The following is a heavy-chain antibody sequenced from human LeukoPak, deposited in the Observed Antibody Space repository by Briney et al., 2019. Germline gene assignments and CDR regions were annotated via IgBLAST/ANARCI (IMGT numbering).Heavy chain of an antibody. J-gene: IGHJ4*02. D-gene: IGHD1-14*01. CDR1: GFTFSNYA. V-gene: IGHV3-7*01. CDR2: IRHDGSEK. Sequence: GGSLRLSCAGSGFTFSNYAMSWVRQVPGKGLEWVANIRHDGSEKYYVDSVKGRFTTSRDNARGSLFLQMNSLRAEDTAMYYCVRSEVTREGDHWGQGTLVTVSS. CDR3: VRSEVTREGDH.